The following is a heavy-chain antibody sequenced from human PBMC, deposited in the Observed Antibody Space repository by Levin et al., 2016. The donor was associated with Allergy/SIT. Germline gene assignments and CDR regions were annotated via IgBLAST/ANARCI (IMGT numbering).Heavy chain of an antibody. CDR2: IHYSGST. V-gene: IGHV4-59*12. D-gene: IGHD6-6*01. Sequence: SETLSLTCTVSGGSISSYYWSWIRQPPGKGLEWIGYIHYSGSTYYNPSLKSRVTISVDTSKNQFSLKLSSVTAADTAVYYCARARYAGEYRIAARDRFDYWGQGTLVTVSS. CDR1: GGSISSYY. J-gene: IGHJ4*02. CDR3: ARARYAGEYRIAARDRFDY.